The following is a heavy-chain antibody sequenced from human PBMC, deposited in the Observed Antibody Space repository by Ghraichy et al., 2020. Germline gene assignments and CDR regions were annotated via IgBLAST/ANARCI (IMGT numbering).Heavy chain of an antibody. Sequence: GGSLRLSCAASGFTFSDYYMGWMRLAPGKGLEWVSYISSDSSYTNYADSVKGRFTMSRDNAKNSLYLQMNSLRVEDTAVYYCARRDSRDGYNFDYWGQGTLVTVSS. V-gene: IGHV3-11*06. CDR3: ARRDSRDGYNFDY. J-gene: IGHJ4*02. D-gene: IGHD5-24*01. CDR1: GFTFSDYY. CDR2: ISSDSSYT.